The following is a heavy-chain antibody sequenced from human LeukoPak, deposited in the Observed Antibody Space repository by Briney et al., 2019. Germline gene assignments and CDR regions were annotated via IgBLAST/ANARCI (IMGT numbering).Heavy chain of an antibody. V-gene: IGHV4-39*01. CDR3: ARHLDGYNYYYYYYMDV. CDR1: GGSIRSSGYY. D-gene: IGHD5-24*01. Sequence: SETLSLTCTVSGGSIRSSGYYWGWIRQPPGTGLEWIGSIYYSGSTYYNPSLKSRVTISVDTSKNQFSLKLSSVTAADTAVYYCARHLDGYNYYYYYYMDVWGKGTTVTVSS. CDR2: IYYSGST. J-gene: IGHJ6*03.